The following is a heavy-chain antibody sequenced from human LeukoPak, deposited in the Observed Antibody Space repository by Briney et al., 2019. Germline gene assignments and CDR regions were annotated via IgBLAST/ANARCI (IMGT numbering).Heavy chain of an antibody. D-gene: IGHD3-16*02. Sequence: GGSLRLSCAASGFTITTYGMSWVRQAPGKGLEWVSGISGSGSSTYYADSVKGRFTISRDISKNTLYLQMNSLRAEDTAIYYCASLLGELSLKSPFDYWGQGTLVTVSS. J-gene: IGHJ4*02. CDR2: ISGSGSST. V-gene: IGHV3-23*01. CDR3: ASLLGELSLKSPFDY. CDR1: GFTITTYG.